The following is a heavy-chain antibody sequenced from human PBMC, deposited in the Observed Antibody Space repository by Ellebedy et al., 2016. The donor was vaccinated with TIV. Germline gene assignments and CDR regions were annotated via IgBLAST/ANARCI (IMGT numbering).Heavy chain of an antibody. CDR3: AALDGPDIVVVPA. D-gene: IGHD2-2*01. V-gene: IGHV1-69*13. Sequence: SVKVSXXASGGTFSSYAISWVRQAPGQGLEWMGGIIPIFGTANYAQKFQGRVTITADESTSTAYMELSSLRSEDTAVYYCAALDGPDIVVVPAWGQGTLVTVSS. CDR1: GGTFSSYA. J-gene: IGHJ4*02. CDR2: IIPIFGTA.